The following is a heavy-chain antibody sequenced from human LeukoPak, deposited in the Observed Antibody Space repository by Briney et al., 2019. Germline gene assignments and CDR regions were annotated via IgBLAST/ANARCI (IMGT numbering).Heavy chain of an antibody. V-gene: IGHV4-34*01. CDR2: INHSGST. CDR3: ARGLGYCSSTSCLVNWFDP. CDR1: GVSFSGYY. Sequence: SEALSLTCAVYGVSFSGYYWSWIRQPPGKGLEWIGEINHSGSTNYNPSLNSRVTISVDTSKNQFSMKLSSVTAADTAVYYCARGLGYCSSTSCLVNWFDPWGQGTLVTVSS. D-gene: IGHD2-2*01. J-gene: IGHJ5*02.